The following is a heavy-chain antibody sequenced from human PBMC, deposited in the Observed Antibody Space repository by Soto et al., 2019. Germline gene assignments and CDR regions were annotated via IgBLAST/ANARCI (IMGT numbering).Heavy chain of an antibody. CDR2: IYYSGST. D-gene: IGHD4-17*01. Sequence: QLQLQESGPGLVKPSETLSLTCTVSGGSISSSSYYWGWIRQPPGKGLEWIGSIYYSGSTYYNPSLKSRVTISVDTSKNQFSLKLSSVTAADTAVYYCARREGPDPSGDYAQSFDYWGQGTLVTVSS. V-gene: IGHV4-39*01. CDR1: GGSISSSSYY. CDR3: ARREGPDPSGDYAQSFDY. J-gene: IGHJ4*02.